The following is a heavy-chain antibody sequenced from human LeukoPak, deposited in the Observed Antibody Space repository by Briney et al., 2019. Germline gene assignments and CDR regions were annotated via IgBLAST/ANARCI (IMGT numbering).Heavy chain of an antibody. J-gene: IGHJ5*02. D-gene: IGHD2-2*01. V-gene: IGHV3-23*01. Sequence: PGGSLRLSCAASGFTFSSYAMSWVRQAPGKGLEWVSAISGIVGSTYYADSVKGRFTISRDNSKNTLYLQMNSHRAEDTAVYDCAKDADIVVVPAAILHTPNWFDPWGQGTLVTVSS. CDR1: GFTFSSYA. CDR2: ISGIVGST. CDR3: AKDADIVVVPAAILHTPNWFDP.